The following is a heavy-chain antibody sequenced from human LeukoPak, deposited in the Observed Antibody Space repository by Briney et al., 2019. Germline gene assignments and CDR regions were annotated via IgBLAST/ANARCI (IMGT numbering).Heavy chain of an antibody. J-gene: IGHJ4*02. Sequence: ASVKVSCKASGYTFTGYYMHWVRQAPGQGLEWMGWINPNSGGTNYAQKFQGRVTMTRDTSISAAYMELSRLRSDDTAVYYCARAGGYCSGTSCWGPIDYWGQGTLVTVSS. CDR2: INPNSGGT. V-gene: IGHV1-2*02. CDR1: GYTFTGYY. D-gene: IGHD2-2*03. CDR3: ARAGGYCSGTSCWGPIDY.